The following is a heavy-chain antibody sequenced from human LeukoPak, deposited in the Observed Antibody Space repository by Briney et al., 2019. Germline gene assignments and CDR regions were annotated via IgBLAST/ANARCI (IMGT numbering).Heavy chain of an antibody. J-gene: IGHJ4*02. CDR3: AGLVGRYSSGLYYYYFDY. CDR1: GDSINSLDL. D-gene: IGHD3-22*01. V-gene: IGHV4-4*02. CDR2: MYLSGTT. Sequence: SETLSLTCTVSGDSINSLDLWSWVRQPPGKGLEWIGEMYLSGTTHSNPSVKSRVTISIDKSKNQFFLNSSSVTAADTAVYYCAGLVGRYSSGLYYYYFDYWGQGTLVTVSS.